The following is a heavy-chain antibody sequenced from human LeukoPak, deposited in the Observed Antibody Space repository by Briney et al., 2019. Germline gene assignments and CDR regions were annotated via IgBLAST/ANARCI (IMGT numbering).Heavy chain of an antibody. CDR3: ARDLAAAEIDY. CDR2: ISSYNGNT. Sequence: GASVKVSCKCSGYTFTSYGYSWVRQPPGQGLEWMGLISSYNGNTNYAQKLQGRVTMTTDTSTSTAYMELRSLRSDGTAVYYCARDLAAAEIDYWGQGTLVTVSS. CDR1: GYTFTSYG. D-gene: IGHD6-13*01. J-gene: IGHJ4*02. V-gene: IGHV1-18*01.